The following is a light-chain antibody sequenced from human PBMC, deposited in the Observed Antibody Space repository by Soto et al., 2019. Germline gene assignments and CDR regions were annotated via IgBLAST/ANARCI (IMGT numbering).Light chain of an antibody. CDR2: ITS. CDR3: QQSHTTPT. Sequence: DIQMTQSPSSLSASVGDRITITCRASQSVIKSVNWYQQKPGKAPKLLMYITSTLQSGVPSRFSGSGSGTDFTLTISSLQHEDFATYYCQQSHTTPTFGGGTKVEIK. CDR1: QSVIKS. J-gene: IGKJ4*01. V-gene: IGKV1-39*01.